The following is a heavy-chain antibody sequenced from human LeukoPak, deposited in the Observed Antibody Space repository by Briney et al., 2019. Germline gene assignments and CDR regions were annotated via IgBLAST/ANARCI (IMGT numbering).Heavy chain of an antibody. CDR3: ATSGKTVYYYYGMDV. D-gene: IGHD6-25*01. J-gene: IGHJ6*02. CDR2: INHSGST. CDR1: GGSFSGYY. Sequence: SETLSLTCAVYGGSFSGYYWSWIRQPPGKGLEWIGEINHSGSTNYNPSLKSRVTISVDTSKNQFSLKLSPVTAADTAVYYCATSGKTVYYYYGMDVWGQGTTVTVSS. V-gene: IGHV4-34*01.